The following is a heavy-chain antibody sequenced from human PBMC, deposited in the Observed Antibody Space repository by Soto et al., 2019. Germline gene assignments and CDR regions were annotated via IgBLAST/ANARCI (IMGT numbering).Heavy chain of an antibody. J-gene: IGHJ5*02. CDR1: GYTFTSYD. Sequence: ASVKVSCKASGYTFTSYDINWVRQATGQGLEWMGWMNPNSGNTGYAQKFQGRVTMTRNTSISTAYMELSSLRSEDTAMYYCARQLGYSSNNWFDPWGQGTLVTVSS. CDR2: MNPNSGNT. V-gene: IGHV1-8*01. D-gene: IGHD6-13*01. CDR3: ARQLGYSSNNWFDP.